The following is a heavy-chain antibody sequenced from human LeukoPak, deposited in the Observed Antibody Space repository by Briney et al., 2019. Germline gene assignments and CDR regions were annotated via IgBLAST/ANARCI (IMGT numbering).Heavy chain of an antibody. V-gene: IGHV1-3*03. Sequence: ASVKVSCKASGYTFTSYAMHWVRQAPGQRLEWMGWINAGNGNTKYSQEFQGRVTMTEDTSTDTAYMELSSLRSEDTAVYYCATGPLYYYDSSGNMAYFDYWGQGTLVTVSS. CDR2: INAGNGNT. CDR1: GYTFTSYA. J-gene: IGHJ4*02. D-gene: IGHD3-22*01. CDR3: ATGPLYYYDSSGNMAYFDY.